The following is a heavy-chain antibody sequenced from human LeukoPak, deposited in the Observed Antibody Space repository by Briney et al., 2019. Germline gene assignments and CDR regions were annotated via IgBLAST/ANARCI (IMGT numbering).Heavy chain of an antibody. CDR1: GFTFSSYA. CDR2: ISGSGGST. Sequence: GGSLRLSCAASGFTFSSYAMSWVRQAPGKGLEWVSAISGSGGSTYYADSVKGRFTISRDNSKNTLYLQMNSLRAEDTAVYYCAKGPKYYYDSSGYYYWGQGTLVTVSS. CDR3: AKGPKYYYDSSGYYY. D-gene: IGHD3-22*01. V-gene: IGHV3-23*01. J-gene: IGHJ4*02.